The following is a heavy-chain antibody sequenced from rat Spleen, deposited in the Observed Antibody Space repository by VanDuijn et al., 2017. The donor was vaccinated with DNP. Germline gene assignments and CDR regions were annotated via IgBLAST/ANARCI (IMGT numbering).Heavy chain of an antibody. J-gene: IGHJ4*01. CDR2: IGSDGYAP. CDR1: GFTFSDYY. CDR3: VRSLMVTRGYVMDA. V-gene: IGHV5-22*01. Sequence: EVQLVESGGGLVQPGRSLKLSCAASGFTFSDYYMAWVRQAPTKGLEWVAYIGSDGYAPYYGDSVKGRFTISRDVAKNTLYLQMNSLRSEDTATYYCVRSLMVTRGYVMDAWGQGSSVTVSS. D-gene: IGHD1-12*03.